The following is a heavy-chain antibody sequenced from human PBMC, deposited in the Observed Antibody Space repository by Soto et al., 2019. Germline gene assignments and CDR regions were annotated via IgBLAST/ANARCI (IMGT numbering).Heavy chain of an antibody. Sequence: GASVKVSCKASGYTFTSYDINWVRQATGQGLEWMGWMTANNGNTNYAQKLQGRVTMTRDTSTSTAYMELRSLRSDDTAVYYCARDALAAAGTSRWFDPWGQGTLVTVSS. CDR1: GYTFTSYD. V-gene: IGHV1-18*01. CDR2: MTANNGNT. CDR3: ARDALAAAGTSRWFDP. J-gene: IGHJ5*02. D-gene: IGHD6-13*01.